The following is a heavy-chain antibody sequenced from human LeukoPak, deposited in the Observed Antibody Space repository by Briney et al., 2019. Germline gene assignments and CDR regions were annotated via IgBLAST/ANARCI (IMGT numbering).Heavy chain of an antibody. V-gene: IGHV1-46*01. CDR3: ARGPYSSSWYRRGGVDY. Sequence: GASVKVSCKASGYTFTGYYMHWVRQAPGQGLEWMGIINPSGGSTSYAQKFQGRVTMTRDTSTSTVYMELSSLRSEDTAVCYCARGPYSSSWYRRGGVDYWGQGTLVTVSS. CDR2: INPSGGST. D-gene: IGHD6-13*01. CDR1: GYTFTGYY. J-gene: IGHJ4*02.